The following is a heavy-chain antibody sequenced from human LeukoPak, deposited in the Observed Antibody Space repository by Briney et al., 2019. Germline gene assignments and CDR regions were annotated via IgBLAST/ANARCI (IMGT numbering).Heavy chain of an antibody. CDR2: MNPNSGNT. J-gene: IGHJ6*03. CDR3: ARGGLRYFDWLLAKPMDV. Sequence: ASVKVSCKASGYTFTSYDINWVRQATGQGLEWMGWMNPNSGNTGYVQKFQGRVTMTRNTSISTAYMELSSLRSEDTAVYYCARGGLRYFDWLLAKPMDVWGKGTTVTISS. D-gene: IGHD3-9*01. CDR1: GYTFTSYD. V-gene: IGHV1-8*01.